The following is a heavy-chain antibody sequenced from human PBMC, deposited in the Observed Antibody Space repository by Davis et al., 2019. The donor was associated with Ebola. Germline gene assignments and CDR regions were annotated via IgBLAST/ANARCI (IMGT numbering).Heavy chain of an antibody. Sequence: TLSLTCTVSGGSISSGGYYWSWIRQHPGKGLEWIGYIYYSGSTYYNPSLKSRVTISVDTSKNQFSLKLSLHQGPIGLPPGTLLQEHLWG. J-gene: IGHJ6*01. CDR1: GGSISSGGYY. V-gene: IGHV4-31*03. CDR3: TLLQEHL. CDR2: IYYSGST.